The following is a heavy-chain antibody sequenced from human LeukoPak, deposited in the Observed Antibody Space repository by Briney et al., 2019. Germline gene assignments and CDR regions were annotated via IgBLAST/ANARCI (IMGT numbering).Heavy chain of an antibody. Sequence: SETLSLTCTVPGGSISSYYWSWIRQPPGRGLEWIGYIYYNGGTNYNPSLKSRITISVDTSKNQFSLKLSSVTAADTAVYYCARRGAYSGYGPFDHWGQGTLVIVSS. J-gene: IGHJ4*02. CDR1: GGSISSYY. D-gene: IGHD5-12*01. CDR3: ARRGAYSGYGPFDH. V-gene: IGHV4-59*08. CDR2: IYYNGGT.